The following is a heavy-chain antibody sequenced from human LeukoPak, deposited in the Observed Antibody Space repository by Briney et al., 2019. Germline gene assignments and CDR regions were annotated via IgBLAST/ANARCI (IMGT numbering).Heavy chain of an antibody. CDR1: GFSLDNYW. Sequence: GGSLRLSCAASGFSLDNYWMHWVRLAPGKGLEWVSRINADGRNTPYADSVKGRFTISRDNAKNTLYLQMSSLRAEDTAVYYCARGSSSDWPDYFDYWGRGTLVTVSS. J-gene: IGHJ4*02. V-gene: IGHV3-74*01. CDR3: ARGSSSDWPDYFDY. D-gene: IGHD2-21*02. CDR2: INADGRNT.